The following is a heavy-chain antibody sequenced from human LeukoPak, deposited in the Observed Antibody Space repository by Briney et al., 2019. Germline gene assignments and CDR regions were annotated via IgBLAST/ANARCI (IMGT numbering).Heavy chain of an antibody. CDR3: ARSRRGYSYGRTAFDY. D-gene: IGHD5-18*01. V-gene: IGHV4-34*01. J-gene: IGHJ4*02. Sequence: SETLSLTCAVYGGSFSGYYWSWIRHPPGKGLEWIGEINHSGSTNYNPSLKSRVPVPVDTPKNQFSLKLSSVTAADTAVYYCARSRRGYSYGRTAFDYWGQGTLVTVSS. CDR2: INHSGST. CDR1: GGSFSGYY.